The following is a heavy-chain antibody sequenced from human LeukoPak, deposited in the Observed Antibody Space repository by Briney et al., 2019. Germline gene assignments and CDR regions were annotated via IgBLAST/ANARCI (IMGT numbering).Heavy chain of an antibody. CDR1: GYTFTSYA. CDR2: INTGTGNP. V-gene: IGHV7-4-1*02. J-gene: IGHJ4*02. CDR3: ASFGAHSFDY. D-gene: IGHD3-10*01. Sequence: ASVKVSCKTSGYTFTSYAMNWVRQARGQGLEFMGWINTGTGNPTYAQGFTGRFVFSLDTSVSTAYLQISTLKPEDTAVYYCASFGAHSFDYWGQGTLVTDSS.